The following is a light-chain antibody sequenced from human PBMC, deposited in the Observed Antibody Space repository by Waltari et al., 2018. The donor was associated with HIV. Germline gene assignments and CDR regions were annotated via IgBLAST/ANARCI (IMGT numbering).Light chain of an antibody. V-gene: IGLV1-44*01. CDR3: ATWDDSLNGHVV. J-gene: IGLJ2*01. CDR1: SSNIGDNT. CDR2: TNT. Sequence: QSVLTQPPSASGTPGQRVTISCSGSSSNIGDNTVNWYQQLPGTAPRLLINTNTQRPSGVPDRFSGAKSGPSASLAISGLQSEDEADYYCATWDDSLNGHVVFGGGTKLTVL.